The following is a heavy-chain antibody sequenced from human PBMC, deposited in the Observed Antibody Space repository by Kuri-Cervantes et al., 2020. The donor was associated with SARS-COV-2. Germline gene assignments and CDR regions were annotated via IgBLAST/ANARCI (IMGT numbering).Heavy chain of an antibody. D-gene: IGHD2-2*01. V-gene: IGHV1-18*01. CDR3: ARKGVVVPTPVDYYYAMDV. Sequence: ASVKVSCMASGYSLTNYDMIWVRQAPGQGLEWMGWIGTNNGNKVYAQKFQGRVTMTTDTSTNTASMVLTSLRSDDTAVYYCARKGVVVPTPVDYYYAMDVWGQGTTVTVSS. CDR2: IGTNNGNK. CDR1: GYSLTNYD. J-gene: IGHJ6*02.